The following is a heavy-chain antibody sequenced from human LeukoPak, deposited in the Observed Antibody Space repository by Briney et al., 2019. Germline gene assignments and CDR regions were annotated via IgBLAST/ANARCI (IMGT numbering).Heavy chain of an antibody. CDR2: IYYSGST. CDR1: GGSFSGYY. CDR3: ARQYSSSSRTYYYYGMDI. Sequence: SETLSLTCAVYGGSFSGYYWSWIRQHPGKGLEWIGYIYYSGSTYYNPSLKSRVTISVDTSKNQFSLKLSSVTAADTAVYYCARQYSSSSRTYYYYGMDIWGQGTTVTVSS. V-gene: IGHV4-31*11. D-gene: IGHD6-6*01. J-gene: IGHJ6*02.